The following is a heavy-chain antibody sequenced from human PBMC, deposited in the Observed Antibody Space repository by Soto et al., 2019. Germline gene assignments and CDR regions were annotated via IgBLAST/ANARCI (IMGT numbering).Heavy chain of an antibody. Sequence: VGSLRLSCVASGFTFSSYAMSWVRQAPGKGLEWVSAISGSGGSTYYADSVKGRFTISRDNSKNTLYLQMNSLRAEDTAVYYCASSIAAAGLYNWFDPWGQGTLVTVSS. D-gene: IGHD6-13*01. J-gene: IGHJ5*02. CDR3: ASSIAAAGLYNWFDP. V-gene: IGHV3-23*01. CDR1: GFTFSSYA. CDR2: ISGSGGST.